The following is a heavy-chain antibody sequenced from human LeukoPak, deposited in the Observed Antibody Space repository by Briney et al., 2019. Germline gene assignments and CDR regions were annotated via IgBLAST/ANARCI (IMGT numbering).Heavy chain of an antibody. D-gene: IGHD6-19*01. CDR3: AKVGSGWSYYFDY. J-gene: IGHJ4*02. V-gene: IGHV3-7*01. CDR2: IKQDGGEK. CDR1: GFTFKNSW. Sequence: PGGSLRLSCAASGFTFKNSWMSWVRQAPGKGLEWVANIKQDGGEKYYVDSVKGRFTISRDDAKTSVYLQMNSLRAEDTAVYYCAKVGSGWSYYFDYWGQGTLVTVSS.